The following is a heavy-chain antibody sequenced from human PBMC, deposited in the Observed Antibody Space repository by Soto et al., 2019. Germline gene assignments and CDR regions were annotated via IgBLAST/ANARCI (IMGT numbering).Heavy chain of an antibody. CDR2: IYYSEST. D-gene: IGHD3-9*01. Sequence: PSETLSLTCTVSGGSISSYYWSWIRQPPGKGLKWIGYIYYSESTNYNPSLKSRVTISVDTSKNQFSLKLSSVTAADTAVYYCARHKNGYFDWPIPLDYWGQGTLVTVSS. CDR3: ARHKNGYFDWPIPLDY. J-gene: IGHJ4*02. CDR1: GGSISSYY. V-gene: IGHV4-59*08.